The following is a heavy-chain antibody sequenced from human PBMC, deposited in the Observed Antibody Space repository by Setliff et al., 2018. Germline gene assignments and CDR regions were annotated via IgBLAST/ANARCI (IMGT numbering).Heavy chain of an antibody. CDR1: GYSFTSFF. D-gene: IGHD4-17*01. Sequence: GESLKISCKGSGYSFTSFFIAWVRQTPGKGLEWMGIIYPLDSDTRYSPSFQGRFTISRDNSRNSLYLQMNSLRVEDTASYYCARDPNGDYVGAFDPWGQGILVTVSS. V-gene: IGHV5-51*01. J-gene: IGHJ5*02. CDR3: ARDPNGDYVGAFDP. CDR2: IYPLDSDT.